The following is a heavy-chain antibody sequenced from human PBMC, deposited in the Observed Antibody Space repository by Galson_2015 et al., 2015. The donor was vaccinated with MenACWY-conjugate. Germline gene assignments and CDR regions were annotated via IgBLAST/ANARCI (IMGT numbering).Heavy chain of an antibody. CDR3: ARRKDYDSFDI. V-gene: IGHV5-51*01. J-gene: IGHJ3*02. Sequence: QSGAEVKKPGESLKISCQGSGYTFTSYWLGWVRQMPGKGLEWMGIFYPRDSDTTYSPSFQGQVTISADRSTSTVYLQWSSLKASYTAMYFCARRKDYDSFDIWGQGTMVPVSS. CDR1: GYTFTSYW. D-gene: IGHD4-11*01. CDR2: FYPRDSDT.